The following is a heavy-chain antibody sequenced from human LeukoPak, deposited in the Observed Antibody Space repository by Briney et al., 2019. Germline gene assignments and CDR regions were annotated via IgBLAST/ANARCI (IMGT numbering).Heavy chain of an antibody. CDR1: GFTFSSYG. D-gene: IGHD6-19*01. CDR2: IRDDGSNK. J-gene: IGHJ4*02. Sequence: PGGSLRLSCAASGFTFSSYGMHWVRQAPGKGLEWVAFIRDDGSNKYYADSVKGGFTICRDNSKNTLYMQMNRQRAEDTAVYYCEKDSPAPIGQQWLVFPFDYWGQGTLVTVSS. V-gene: IGHV3-30*02. CDR3: EKDSPAPIGQQWLVFPFDY.